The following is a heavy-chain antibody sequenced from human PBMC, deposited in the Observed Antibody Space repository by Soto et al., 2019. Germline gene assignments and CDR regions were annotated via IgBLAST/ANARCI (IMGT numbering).Heavy chain of an antibody. D-gene: IGHD4-17*01. CDR2: IWYDGSNK. Sequence: QVQLVESGGGVVQPGRSLRLSCAASGFTFSSYGMHWVRQAPGKGLEWVAVIWYDGSNKYSADSMKGRFTNSRDNSKNTLYLQMNSLSAEDTAVYYCSREGLGDDYSDYGSLLAYFDLWGRGTLVTVSS. CDR1: GFTFSSYG. CDR3: SREGLGDDYSDYGSLLAYFDL. V-gene: IGHV3-33*01. J-gene: IGHJ2*01.